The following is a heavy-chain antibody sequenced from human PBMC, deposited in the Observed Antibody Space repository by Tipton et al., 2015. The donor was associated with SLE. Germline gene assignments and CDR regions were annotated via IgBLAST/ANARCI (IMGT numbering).Heavy chain of an antibody. CDR2: IYTSGST. Sequence: TLSLTCTVSGGSISSYYWSWIRQPAGKGLEWIGRIYTSGSTNYNPSLKSRVTMSVDTSKNQFSLKLSSVTAADTAVYYCARHVEYSSSSGFDYWGQGTLVTVSS. CDR3: ARHVEYSSSSGFDY. J-gene: IGHJ4*02. D-gene: IGHD6-6*01. V-gene: IGHV4-4*07. CDR1: GGSISSYY.